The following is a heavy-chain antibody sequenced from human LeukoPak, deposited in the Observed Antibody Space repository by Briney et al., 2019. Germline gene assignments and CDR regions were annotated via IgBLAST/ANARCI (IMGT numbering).Heavy chain of an antibody. CDR2: ISSDGTTM. J-gene: IGHJ4*02. CDR3: ARSRGYSYGPFDY. V-gene: IGHV3-11*01. Sequence: GGSLRLSCAVSGFSFSDLYMSWIRQAPGKGLEWVSYISSDGTTMYYADSVKGRFTVSRDNAKNSLYLQMNSLRAEDTAVYYCARSRGYSYGPFDYWGQGTLVTVSS. CDR1: GFSFSDLY. D-gene: IGHD5-12*01.